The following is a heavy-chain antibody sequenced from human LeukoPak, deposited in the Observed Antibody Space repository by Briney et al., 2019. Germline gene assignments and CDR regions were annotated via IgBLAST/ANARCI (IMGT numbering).Heavy chain of an antibody. J-gene: IGHJ4*02. CDR2: IWYDGSNK. Sequence: GGSLRLSCIASGFTFSGYAMSWVRQAPGKGLEWVAVIWYDGSNKYYADSVKGRFTTSRDNSKNTLYLQMNSLRAEDTAVYYCARLGSGDGYNPDYWGQGTLVTVSS. CDR3: ARLGSGDGYNPDY. V-gene: IGHV3-33*08. D-gene: IGHD5-24*01. CDR1: GFTFSGYA.